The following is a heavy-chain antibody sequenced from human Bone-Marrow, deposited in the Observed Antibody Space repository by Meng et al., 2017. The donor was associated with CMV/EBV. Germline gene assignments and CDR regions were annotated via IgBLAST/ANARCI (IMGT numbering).Heavy chain of an antibody. V-gene: IGHV1-2*02. CDR3: ARLPGIAVAGTDY. J-gene: IGHJ4*02. D-gene: IGHD6-19*01. CDR2: INPNSGGT. Sequence: ASVKVSCKASGYTFTGYYMHWVRQAPGQGLEWMGWINPNSGGTNYAQKFQGRVTMTRDTSISTAYMELSRLRSDDTAVYYCARLPGIAVAGTDYWGQGTLVTVYS. CDR1: GYTFTGYY.